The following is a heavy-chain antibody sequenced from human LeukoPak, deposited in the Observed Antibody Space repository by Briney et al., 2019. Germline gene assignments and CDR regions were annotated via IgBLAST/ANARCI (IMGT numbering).Heavy chain of an antibody. Sequence: AGGSLRLSCAAFGFTVSSKYMSWVRRAPGKGLEWVSVFYSGGSTYYADSVKGRFTISRDNSKNTVYLQMNSMRAEDTALYFCATYIQRPPGMDVWGQGTMVTVSS. V-gene: IGHV3-66*01. D-gene: IGHD2-15*01. CDR2: FYSGGST. J-gene: IGHJ6*02. CDR3: ATYIQRPPGMDV. CDR1: GFTVSSKY.